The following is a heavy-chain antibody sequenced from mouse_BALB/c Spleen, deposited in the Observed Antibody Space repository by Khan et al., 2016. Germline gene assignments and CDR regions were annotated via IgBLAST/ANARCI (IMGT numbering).Heavy chain of an antibody. D-gene: IGHD1-1*01. CDR3: TSLDFYSDSPHLFDY. J-gene: IGHJ2*01. CDR1: GYTFTDYE. CDR2: IDPATGGT. Sequence: QVQLQQSGAELVRPGTSVTLSYKASGYTFTDYEMHWVKQTPVHGREWIGSIDPATGGTAHNQKFKGKATLTEDKSSSTAYMELRSMTSEDSAVYAGTSLDFYSDSPHLFDYWCLGSTLVVSS. V-gene: IGHV1-15*01.